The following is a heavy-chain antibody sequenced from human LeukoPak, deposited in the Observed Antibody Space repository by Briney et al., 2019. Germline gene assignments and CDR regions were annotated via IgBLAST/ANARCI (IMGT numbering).Heavy chain of an antibody. Sequence: PGGSLRLSCAASGFTFSAYSMHWVRQAPGKGLEWVALISSDGSAEKYADSVKGRFTISRDNSKNTLYLQMNTLRAEDTAVYYCAREKYCVSGACFHGRFYFNPWGQGTLVTVSS. J-gene: IGHJ5*02. CDR1: GFTFSAYS. CDR2: ISSDGSAE. D-gene: IGHD2-21*01. CDR3: AREKYCVSGACFHGRFYFNP. V-gene: IGHV3-30*04.